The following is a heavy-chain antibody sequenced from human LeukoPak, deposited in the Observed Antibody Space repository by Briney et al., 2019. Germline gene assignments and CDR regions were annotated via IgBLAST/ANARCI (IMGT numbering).Heavy chain of an antibody. CDR3: ARVTFYFDY. D-gene: IGHD4-23*01. V-gene: IGHV1-69*04. CDR1: GGTFSSYA. CDR2: IIPILGIA. Sequence: SVKVSCKASGGTFSSYAISWVRQAPGQGLEWMGRIIPILGIANYAQKFQGRVTITADKSASTAYMELSSLRSEDTAVYYCARVTFYFDYWGQGTLVTVSS. J-gene: IGHJ4*02.